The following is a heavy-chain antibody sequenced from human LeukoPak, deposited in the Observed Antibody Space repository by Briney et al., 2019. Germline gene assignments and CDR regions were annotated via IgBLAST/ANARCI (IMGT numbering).Heavy chain of an antibody. V-gene: IGHV1-18*01. Sequence: ASVKVSCKTSGYTFSNYGLTWVRQAPGQGLEWVGWISGYNGNTNYAQKVQGRVTMTTDTSTSTAYMELRSLTSDDTAVYYCARDRCSSSSCYFDYWGLGTLVTVSS. D-gene: IGHD2-2*01. CDR1: GYTFSNYG. CDR2: ISGYNGNT. J-gene: IGHJ4*02. CDR3: ARDRCSSSSCYFDY.